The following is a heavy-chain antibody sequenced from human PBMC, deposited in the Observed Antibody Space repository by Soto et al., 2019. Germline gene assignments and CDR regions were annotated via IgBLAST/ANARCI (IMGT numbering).Heavy chain of an antibody. V-gene: IGHV1-46*01. Sequence: ASVKVSCKASGYTFTSYYMHWVRQAPGQGLEWMGIINPTGGRTSHAQNFQGRVTMTRDTSTSTVYMELSSLRSEDTAVYYCARDGPIAPYIVVAPAAIYGMNVWG. CDR3: ARDGPIAPYIVVAPAAIYGMNV. D-gene: IGHD2-2*01. J-gene: IGHJ6*02. CDR1: GYTFTSYY. CDR2: INPTGGRT.